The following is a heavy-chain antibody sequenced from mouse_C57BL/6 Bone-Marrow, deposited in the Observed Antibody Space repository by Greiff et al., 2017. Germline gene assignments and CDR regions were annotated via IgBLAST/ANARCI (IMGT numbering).Heavy chain of an antibody. Sequence: EVQGVESGGGLVKPGGSLKLSCAASGFTFSSYAMSWVRQTPEKRLEWVATISDGGSYTYYPDNVKGRFTISRDNAKNNLYLQMSHLKADDTAMYYCAIDLLYDCDDLYWYFEVWGTGTTVTVSS. CDR2: ISDGGSYT. CDR3: AIDLLYDCDDLYWYFEV. J-gene: IGHJ1*03. CDR1: GFTFSSYA. D-gene: IGHD2-4*01. V-gene: IGHV5-4*01.